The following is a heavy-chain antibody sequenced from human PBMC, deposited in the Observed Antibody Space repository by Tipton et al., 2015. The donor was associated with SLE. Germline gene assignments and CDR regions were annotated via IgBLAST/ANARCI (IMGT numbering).Heavy chain of an antibody. CDR3: AREQLVRAFDI. J-gene: IGHJ3*02. Sequence: TLSLTCAVYGGSFSGYYWSWIRQPPGKGLEWIGEINHSGSTNYNPSLKSRVTISVDTSKNQFSLKLSSVTAADTAMYYCAREQLVRAFDIWGQGTMVTVSS. CDR2: INHSGST. V-gene: IGHV4-34*01. CDR1: GGSFSGYY. D-gene: IGHD6-6*01.